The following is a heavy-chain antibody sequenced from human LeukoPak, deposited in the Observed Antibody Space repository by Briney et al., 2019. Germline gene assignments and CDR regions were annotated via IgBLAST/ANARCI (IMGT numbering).Heavy chain of an antibody. CDR1: GFTFSSYE. J-gene: IGHJ4*02. CDR2: ISISGSTI. D-gene: IGHD6-13*01. V-gene: IGHV3-48*03. CDR3: ARVAYSSTWGYFDY. Sequence: PGGSLRLSCAASGFTFSSYEMNWVRQAPGKGLEWVSYISISGSTIYYADSVKGRFTISRDNAKNSLYLQMNSLRAEDTAVYYCARVAYSSTWGYFDYWGQGTLVTVSS.